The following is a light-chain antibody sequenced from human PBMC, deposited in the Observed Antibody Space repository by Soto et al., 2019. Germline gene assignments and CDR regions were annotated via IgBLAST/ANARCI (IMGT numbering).Light chain of an antibody. CDR3: QTWDTGIHVV. J-gene: IGLJ2*01. CDR2: LNSDGSH. Sequence: QSVLTQSPSASASLGASVKLTCTLSSGHSNYAIAWHQQRLEKGPRYLMKLNSDGSHSKGDGIPDRFSGSSSGAERYLTISSLQSEDEADYYCQTWDTGIHVVFGGGTKVTVL. CDR1: SGHSNYA. V-gene: IGLV4-69*02.